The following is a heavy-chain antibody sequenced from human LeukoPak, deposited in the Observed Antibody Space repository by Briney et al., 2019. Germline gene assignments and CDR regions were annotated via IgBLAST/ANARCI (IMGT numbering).Heavy chain of an antibody. CDR2: IYTSGST. V-gene: IGHV4-4*07. CDR3: ARAHIQRSGSYSGSYYYYMDV. J-gene: IGHJ6*03. D-gene: IGHD1-26*01. Sequence: SETLSLTCTVSGGSISSYYWSWIRQPAGKGLEWIGRIYTSGSTNYNPSLKSRVSMSVDTSKNQCTLKLSSVTAADTAVYYCARAHIQRSGSYSGSYYYYMDVWGKGTTVTVSS. CDR1: GGSISSYY.